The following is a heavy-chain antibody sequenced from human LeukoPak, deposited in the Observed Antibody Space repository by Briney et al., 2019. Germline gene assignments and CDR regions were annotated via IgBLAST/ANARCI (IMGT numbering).Heavy chain of an antibody. V-gene: IGHV1-2*02. CDR1: GYDFSDYY. Sequence: ASVKISCTTSGYDFSDYYMNWVRQAPGQGLEWVGWINTKTGDTSYAEKFRDRVTLTSDTSVSTAYMELSSLTSDAAGVYYCVTLVWAGSPFDFWGQGTLVTVSS. D-gene: IGHD5/OR15-5a*01. CDR3: VTLVWAGSPFDF. CDR2: INTKTGDT. J-gene: IGHJ4*02.